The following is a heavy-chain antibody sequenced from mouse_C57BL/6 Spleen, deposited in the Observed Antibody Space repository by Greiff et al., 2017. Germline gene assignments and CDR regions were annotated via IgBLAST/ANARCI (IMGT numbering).Heavy chain of an antibody. CDR2: IYPGDGDT. J-gene: IGHJ4*01. CDR1: GYAFSSSW. D-gene: IGHD3-2*02. V-gene: IGHV1-82*01. Sequence: VQLQQSGPELVKPGASVKISCKASGYAFSSSWMNWVKQRPGKGLEWIGRIYPGDGDTNYNGKFKGKATLTADKSSSTAYMQLSSLTSEDSAVYFCATAQATKYYAMDYWGQGTSVTVSS. CDR3: ATAQATKYYAMDY.